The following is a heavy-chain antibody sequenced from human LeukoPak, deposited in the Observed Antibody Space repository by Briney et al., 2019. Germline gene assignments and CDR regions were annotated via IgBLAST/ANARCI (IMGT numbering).Heavy chain of an antibody. CDR2: IKEDGSDK. CDR3: ARDSPPDY. CDR1: GFIFRRYW. V-gene: IGHV3-7*01. Sequence: GGSLRLSCAASGFIFRRYWMTWVRQAPGKGLEWVADIKEDGSDKYYVDSVKGRFTISRANAKNSLYLQMNSLRAEDTAVYYCARDSPPDYWGQGTLVTVSS. J-gene: IGHJ4*02.